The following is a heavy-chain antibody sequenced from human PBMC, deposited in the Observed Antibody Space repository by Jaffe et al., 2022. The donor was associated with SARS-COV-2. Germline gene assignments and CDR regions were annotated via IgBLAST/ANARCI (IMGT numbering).Heavy chain of an antibody. CDR2: ISYDGSNK. Sequence: QVQLVESGGGVVQPGRSLRLSCAASGFTFSSYAMHWVRQAPGKGLEWVAVISYDGSNKHYADSVKGRFTISRDNSKNTQYLQMNSLRPEDTAVYYCAREAEGRRWFDPWGQGTLVTVSS. CDR3: AREAEGRRWFDP. J-gene: IGHJ5*02. V-gene: IGHV3-30-3*01. CDR1: GFTFSSYA. D-gene: IGHD6-19*01.